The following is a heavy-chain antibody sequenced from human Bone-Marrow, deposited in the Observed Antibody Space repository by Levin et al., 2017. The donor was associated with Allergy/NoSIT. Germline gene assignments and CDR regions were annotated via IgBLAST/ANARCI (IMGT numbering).Heavy chain of an antibody. CDR1: RFTFSRYW. CDR3: ARCGITTFSPVHYGLDV. V-gene: IGHV3-7*01. J-gene: IGHJ6*02. Sequence: GESLKISCAASRFTFSRYWMTWVRQAPGKGLEWVANIKQDGSETYYVDSVKGRFTISRGNAKYSLYLEMNSLRAEDTAVYYCARCGITTFSPVHYGLDVWGQGTTVTVSS. D-gene: IGHD3-9*01. CDR2: IKQDGSET.